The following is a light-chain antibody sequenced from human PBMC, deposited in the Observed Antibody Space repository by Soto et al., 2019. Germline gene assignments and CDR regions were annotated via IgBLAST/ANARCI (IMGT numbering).Light chain of an antibody. J-gene: IGLJ1*01. CDR3: TSCITVNPRCV. V-gene: IGLV2-14*01. CDR2: EFN. Sequence: QSVLTHPACVSVSPYQSITISCTGSSSDICRYDYVSWFQQHPDKVPKLVIFEFNYRPSGVSDRFSGSKSGNTASLTITGLQAEDEADYYGTSCITVNPRCVFGSGTKVNVL. CDR1: SSDICRYDY.